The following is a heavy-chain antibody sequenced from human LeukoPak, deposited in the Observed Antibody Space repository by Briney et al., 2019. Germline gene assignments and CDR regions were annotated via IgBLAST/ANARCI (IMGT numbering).Heavy chain of an antibody. J-gene: IGHJ3*02. CDR2: ISYDGSNK. CDR3: AGSPNDAFDI. CDR1: GFTFSSYG. V-gene: IGHV3-30*03. Sequence: GRSLRLSCAASGFTFSSYGMHWVRQAPGKGLEWVAVISYDGSNKYYADSVKGRFTISRDNSKNTLYLQMNSLRAEDTAVYYCAGSPNDAFDIWGQGTMVTVSS.